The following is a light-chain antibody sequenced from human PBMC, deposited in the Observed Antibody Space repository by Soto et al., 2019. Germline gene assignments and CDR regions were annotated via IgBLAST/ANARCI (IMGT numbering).Light chain of an antibody. CDR2: GAS. CDR3: QQYNNWPWT. V-gene: IGKV3-15*01. J-gene: IGKJ1*01. CDR1: QSVRSN. Sequence: EIVMTQSPATLSVSPGERATLSCRASQSVRSNLAWYQQKPGQAPRLLISGASTRATGIPARFSGSGSGTDFTISISSLQSEDFAVYYCQQYNNWPWTFGQGTKVDIK.